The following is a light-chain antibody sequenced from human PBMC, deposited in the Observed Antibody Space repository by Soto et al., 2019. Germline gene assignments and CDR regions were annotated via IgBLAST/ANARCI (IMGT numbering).Light chain of an antibody. CDR2: AAS. Sequence: IQLTQSPSSLSSSVGDIFTITCRASQGISSYLAWYQQKPGKAPKLLIYAASTLQSGVPSRFSGSGSGTEFTLTISSLQSEDVAVYYCQQYNNWPWTFGQGTKVDIK. CDR1: QGISSY. CDR3: QQYNNWPWT. J-gene: IGKJ1*01. V-gene: IGKV1-9*01.